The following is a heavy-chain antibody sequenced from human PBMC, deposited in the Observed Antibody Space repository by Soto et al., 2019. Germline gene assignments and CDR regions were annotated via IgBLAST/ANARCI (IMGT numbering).Heavy chain of an antibody. CDR3: ARHRSIATTGGEFDY. Sequence: QLQLLESGPGLVKSSETLSLTCTVSGGSVSSGTYYGGWIRQPPGKGLEWLGSVYSSGSTYYNPSLRSRVTMSVDTSKNQFSLKLSSVTAADAALYYCARHRSIATTGGEFDYWGQGTLVTVSS. V-gene: IGHV4-39*01. CDR1: GGSVSSGTYY. D-gene: IGHD1-1*01. J-gene: IGHJ4*02. CDR2: VYSSGST.